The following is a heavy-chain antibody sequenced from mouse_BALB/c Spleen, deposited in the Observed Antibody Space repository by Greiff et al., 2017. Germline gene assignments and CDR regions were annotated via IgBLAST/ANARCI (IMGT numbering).Heavy chain of an antibody. J-gene: IGHJ2*01. CDR1: GFTFTDYY. CDR3: ARERAGRYFDY. CDR2: IRNKANGYTT. V-gene: IGHV7-3*02. Sequence: EVKLVESGGGLVQPGGSLRLSCATSGFTFTDYYMSWVRQPPGKALEWLGFIRNKANGYTTEYSASVKGRFTISRDNSQSILYLQMNTLRAEDSATYYFARERAGRYFDYWGQGTTLTVSS. D-gene: IGHD3-3*01.